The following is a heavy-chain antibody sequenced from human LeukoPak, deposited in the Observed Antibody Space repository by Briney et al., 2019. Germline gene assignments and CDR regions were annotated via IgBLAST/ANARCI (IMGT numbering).Heavy chain of an antibody. CDR2: ISAYNGNT. V-gene: IGHV1-18*01. CDR1: GYTFTSYG. D-gene: IGHD4-17*01. Sequence: GASVKVSCKASGYTFTSYGISWVRQAPGQGLEGMGWISAYNGNTNYAQKLQGRVTMTTDTSTSTAYMELRSLRSDDTAVYYCARVRSSNDYGDYEDYFDYWGQGTLVTVSS. CDR3: ARVRSSNDYGDYEDYFDY. J-gene: IGHJ4*02.